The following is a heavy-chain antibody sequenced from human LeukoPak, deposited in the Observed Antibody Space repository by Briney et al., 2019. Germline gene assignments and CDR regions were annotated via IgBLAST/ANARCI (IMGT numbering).Heavy chain of an antibody. CDR1: GYTFTTYG. D-gene: IGHD6-19*01. CDR3: ARDSAWLVN. Sequence: ASVKVSCKASGYTFTTYGIHWVRQAHGQRLEWVGWINVGNGNTKYSEKFQGRVTITRDTSASTAYMELSSLRSEDTAVYYCARDSAWLVNWGQGTLVTVSS. V-gene: IGHV1-3*01. J-gene: IGHJ4*02. CDR2: INVGNGNT.